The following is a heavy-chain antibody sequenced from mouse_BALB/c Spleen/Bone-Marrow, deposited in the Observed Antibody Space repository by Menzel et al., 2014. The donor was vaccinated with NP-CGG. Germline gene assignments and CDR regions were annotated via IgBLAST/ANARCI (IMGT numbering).Heavy chain of an antibody. Sequence: DVKLVESGGGLVKPGGSLKLSCAASGFTFSSYGMSWVCQTPEKRLEWVATISGGGSYTYYPDSVKGRFTISRDNAKNNLYLQMSSLRSEDTALYYCARQNGNYGYYYAMDYWGQGTSVTVSS. CDR3: ARQNGNYGYYYAMDY. J-gene: IGHJ4*01. CDR2: ISGGGSYT. V-gene: IGHV5-9-2*01. CDR1: GFTFSSYG. D-gene: IGHD2-1*01.